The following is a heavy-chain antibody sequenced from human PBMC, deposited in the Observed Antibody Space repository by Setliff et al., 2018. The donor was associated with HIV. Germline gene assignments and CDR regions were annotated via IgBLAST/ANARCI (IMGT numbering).Heavy chain of an antibody. CDR2: IYPSGST. CDR1: GGSTIGYH. Sequence: SETLSLTCSVSGGSTIGYHWNWIRQPAGKGLEWIGRIYPSGSTSYNPSLKSRVTISVDTSKNQFSLKLKSVTTADTAVYYCARGRMTVPLDYWGQGTQSPSPQ. V-gene: IGHV4-4*07. CDR3: ARGRMTVPLDY. D-gene: IGHD2-2*01. J-gene: IGHJ4*02.